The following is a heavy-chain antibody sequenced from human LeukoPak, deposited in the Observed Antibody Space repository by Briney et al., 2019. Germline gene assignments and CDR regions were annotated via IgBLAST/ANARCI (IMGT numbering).Heavy chain of an antibody. V-gene: IGHV4-59*12. CDR1: GGSISSYY. D-gene: IGHD2-2*01. CDR3: ARDRDSPLVPAAIPARDGAFDI. J-gene: IGHJ3*02. Sequence: PSETLSLTCTVSGGSISSYYWSWIRQPPGKGLEWIGYIYYSGSTNYNPSLRSRVTISVDTSKNQFSLKLSSVTAADTAVYYCARDRDSPLVPAAIPARDGAFDIWGQGTMVTVSS. CDR2: IYYSGST.